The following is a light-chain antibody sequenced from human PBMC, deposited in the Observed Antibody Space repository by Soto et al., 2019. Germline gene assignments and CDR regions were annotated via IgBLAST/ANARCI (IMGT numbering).Light chain of an antibody. J-gene: IGKJ4*01. Sequence: EIVLTKSPGTLSLSPGERATLSCRASQSVSSSYLAWYQQKPGQAPRLLIYGASSKATGIPDRFSGSGSGTDVTLTISRLEPEDVAGYYCQQYGSSPLTFGGGTKVEIK. CDR1: QSVSSSY. V-gene: IGKV3-20*01. CDR3: QQYGSSPLT. CDR2: GAS.